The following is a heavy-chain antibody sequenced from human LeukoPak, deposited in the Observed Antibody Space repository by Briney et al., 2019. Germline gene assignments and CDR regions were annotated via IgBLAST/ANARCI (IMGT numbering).Heavy chain of an antibody. Sequence: SVKVSCKASGGTFSSYAISWVRQAPGQGLEWMGGIIPIFGTANYAQRFQGRVTITADESTSTAYMELSSLRSEDTAVYYCARASRIAAAGPNWFDPWGQGTLVTVSS. J-gene: IGHJ5*02. D-gene: IGHD6-25*01. V-gene: IGHV1-69*13. CDR2: IIPIFGTA. CDR3: ARASRIAAAGPNWFDP. CDR1: GGTFSSYA.